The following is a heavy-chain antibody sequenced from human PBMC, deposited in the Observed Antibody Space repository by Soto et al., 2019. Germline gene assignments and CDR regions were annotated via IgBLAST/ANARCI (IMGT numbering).Heavy chain of an antibody. CDR3: ARGARFLEWLLYLPHAFDI. Sequence: PGGSLRLSCAASGFTFSSYAMSWVRQAPGKGLEWVSAISGSGDSTYYADSVKGRFTISRDNSKNTLHLQMNSLRAKDTAVYYCARGARFLEWLLYLPHAFDIWGQGTMVTVSS. CDR2: ISGSGDST. J-gene: IGHJ3*02. V-gene: IGHV3-23*01. CDR1: GFTFSSYA. D-gene: IGHD3-3*01.